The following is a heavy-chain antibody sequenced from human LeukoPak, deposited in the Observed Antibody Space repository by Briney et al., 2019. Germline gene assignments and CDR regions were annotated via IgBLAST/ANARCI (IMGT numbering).Heavy chain of an antibody. Sequence: PGRSLRLSCAASGFTFSSYGMHWVRQAPGKGLEWVAVIWYDGSNKYYADSVKGRFTISRDNSKNTLYLQMNSLRAEDTAVYYCARDRRGYCSSTSCYTFGYWGQGTLDTVSS. D-gene: IGHD2-2*02. V-gene: IGHV3-33*01. CDR3: ARDRRGYCSSTSCYTFGY. CDR2: IWYDGSNK. CDR1: GFTFSSYG. J-gene: IGHJ4*02.